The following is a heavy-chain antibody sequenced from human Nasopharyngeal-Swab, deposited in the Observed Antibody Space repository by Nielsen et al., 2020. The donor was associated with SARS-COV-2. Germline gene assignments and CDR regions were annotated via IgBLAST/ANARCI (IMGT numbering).Heavy chain of an antibody. CDR2: IKEDGSEK. CDR3: ARDYTRFDY. Sequence: GGSLRLSCAASGFTFSSYWMSWVRQAPGKGLEWVAYIKEDGSEKYFVDSVKGRFTISRDNAKNSLYLQMNSLRAEDTAVYYCARDYTRFDYWGQGTLFTVSS. CDR1: GFTFSSYW. D-gene: IGHD3-16*01. J-gene: IGHJ4*02. V-gene: IGHV3-7*05.